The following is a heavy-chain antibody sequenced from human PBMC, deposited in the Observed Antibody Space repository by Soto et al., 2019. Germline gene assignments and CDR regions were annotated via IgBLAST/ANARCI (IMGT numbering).Heavy chain of an antibody. D-gene: IGHD6-13*01. CDR2: ISGGGNDA. CDR1: GFTFSSYA. CDR3: TRRLFIASTGIEAFNV. V-gene: IGHV3-23*01. Sequence: EVHLLESGGGLVQPGGSLVLSCAASGFTFSSYAMSWVLQAPGKGLEWDSSISGGGNDAYYADSVKGRFTISRDNSRHTLYLLTNSLRADATAVHHCTRRLFIASTGIEAFNVWGRGNLVTGSS. J-gene: IGHJ4*02.